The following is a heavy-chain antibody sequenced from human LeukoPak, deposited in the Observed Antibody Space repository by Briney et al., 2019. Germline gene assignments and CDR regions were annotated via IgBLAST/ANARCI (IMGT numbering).Heavy chain of an antibody. CDR3: ARATMRGFLDRFDP. J-gene: IGHJ5*02. V-gene: IGHV1-69*01. CDR2: IIPIFGTA. CDR1: GGTFRSYA. D-gene: IGHD3-3*01. Sequence: SSVKVSCKASGGTFRSYAISWVRQAPGQGLEWMGGIIPIFGTANYAQKFQGRVTITADESTSTAYMELSSLRSEDTAVYYCARATMRGFLDRFDPWGQGTLVTVSS.